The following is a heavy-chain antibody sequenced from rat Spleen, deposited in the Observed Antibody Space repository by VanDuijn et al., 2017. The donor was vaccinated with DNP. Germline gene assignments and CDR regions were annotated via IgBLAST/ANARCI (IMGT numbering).Heavy chain of an antibody. CDR1: FYSITSSNN. J-gene: IGHJ2*01. D-gene: IGHD1-12*02. CDR3: ARSYYDGSYYYGN. CDR2: INGAGST. Sequence: EVLLQESGPGLVKPSQSLSLTCSVTFYSITSSNNWNWLRKFPENKLEWMGHINGAGSTNYNPSLKSRISITRDTSKNQFFLRVNSVTTEDTATYYCARSYYDGSYYYGNWGRGVMVTVSS. V-gene: IGHV3-3*01.